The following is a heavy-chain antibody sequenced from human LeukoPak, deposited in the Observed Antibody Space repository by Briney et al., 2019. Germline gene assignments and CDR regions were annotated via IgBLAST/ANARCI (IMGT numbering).Heavy chain of an antibody. CDR1: GGSISSYY. CDR3: ARTYYYDSSGYYY. J-gene: IGHJ4*02. V-gene: IGHV4-59*01. Sequence: SETLSLTCTVSGGSISSYYWSWIRQPPGKGLEWIGYIYYSGSTNYNPSLKSRVTISVDTSKNQFSLRLSSVTAADTAVYYCARTYYYDSSGYYYWGQGTLVTVSS. CDR2: IYYSGST. D-gene: IGHD3-22*01.